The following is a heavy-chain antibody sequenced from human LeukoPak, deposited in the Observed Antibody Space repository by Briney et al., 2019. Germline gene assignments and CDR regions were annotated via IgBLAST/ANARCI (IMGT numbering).Heavy chain of an antibody. D-gene: IGHD6-13*01. CDR2: IYSGGST. CDR1: GFTVSSNY. Sequence: PGGSLRLSCAASGFTVSSNYMSWVRQAPGKGLEWVSVIYSGGSTYYVDSVKDRFTISRDNSKNTLYLQMNSLRAEDTAVYYCAREYSSSWFPYYFDYWGQGTLVTVSS. CDR3: AREYSSSWFPYYFDY. J-gene: IGHJ4*02. V-gene: IGHV3-53*01.